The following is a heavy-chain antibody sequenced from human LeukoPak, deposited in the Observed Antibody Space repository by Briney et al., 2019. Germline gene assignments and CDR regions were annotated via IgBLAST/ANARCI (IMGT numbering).Heavy chain of an antibody. CDR1: GFTFITYS. J-gene: IGHJ6*03. D-gene: IGHD3-10*01. V-gene: IGHV3-66*04. CDR2: IYSGGST. Sequence: GGSLRLSCAASGFTFITYSMNWVRQAPGKGLEWVSVIYSGGSTYYADSAKGRFTISRDNSKNTLYLQMNSLRAEDTAVYYCARHGSITMVRGRLRYYYMDVWGKGTTVTISS. CDR3: ARHGSITMVRGRLRYYYMDV.